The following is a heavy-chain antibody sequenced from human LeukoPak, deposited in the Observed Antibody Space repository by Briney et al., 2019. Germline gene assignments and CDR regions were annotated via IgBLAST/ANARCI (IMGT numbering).Heavy chain of an antibody. D-gene: IGHD1-26*01. Sequence: GGSLRLSCAASGFTFSRSNMNWVRQAPGKGLEWVSSITTSSSYIYYADSVKGRFTISRDNAKNTLYLQMNSLRAEDTAVYYCASKKWDYYDVFDIWGQGTMVTVSS. V-gene: IGHV3-21*01. CDR3: ASKKWDYYDVFDI. CDR2: ITTSSSYI. CDR1: GFTFSRSN. J-gene: IGHJ3*02.